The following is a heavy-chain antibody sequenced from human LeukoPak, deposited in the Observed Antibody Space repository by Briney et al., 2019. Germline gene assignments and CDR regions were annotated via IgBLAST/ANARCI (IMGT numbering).Heavy chain of an antibody. D-gene: IGHD3-22*01. CDR2: ISFNGGST. V-gene: IGHV3-64D*06. CDR3: VKALYDSGGYYYAY. J-gene: IGHJ4*02. Sequence: GGSLRLSCSGSGFTFSSHPMHWVRQAPGKGLEYVSAISFNGGSTYYADSVKGRFTISRDNSKNTLYLQMSSLRVEDTAVYYCVKALYDSGGYYYAYWSQGTLVTVSS. CDR1: GFTFSSHP.